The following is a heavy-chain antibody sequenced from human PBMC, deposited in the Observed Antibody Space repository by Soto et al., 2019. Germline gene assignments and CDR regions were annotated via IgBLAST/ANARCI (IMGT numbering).Heavy chain of an antibody. D-gene: IGHD1-1*01. J-gene: IGHJ6*02. Sequence: QVQLVESGGGVVQPGRSLRLSCAASGFTFSSYAMHWVRQAPGKGLEWVAVISYDGSNKYYADSVKGRFTISRDNSKKTLYLQMLGLRAEDTAVYYCARDRLRYNWNDFPYYYYGMDVWGQGTTVTVSS. CDR2: ISYDGSNK. V-gene: IGHV3-30-3*01. CDR3: ARDRLRYNWNDFPYYYYGMDV. CDR1: GFTFSSYA.